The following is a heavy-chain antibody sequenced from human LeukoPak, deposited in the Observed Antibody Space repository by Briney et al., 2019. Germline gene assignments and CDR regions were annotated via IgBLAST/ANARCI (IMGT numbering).Heavy chain of an antibody. J-gene: IGHJ3*02. CDR1: GFTFDDYA. D-gene: IGHD3-10*01. CDR2: ISWNSGSI. CDR3: AKVLRGITSHYYGSGSYYNVHAFDI. Sequence: GGSLRLSCAASGFTFDDYAMHWVRQAPGKGLEWVSGISWNSGSIGYADSVKGRFTISRDNAKNSLYLQMNSLRAEDTALYYCAKVLRGITSHYYGSGSYYNVHAFDIWGQGTMVTVSS. V-gene: IGHV3-9*01.